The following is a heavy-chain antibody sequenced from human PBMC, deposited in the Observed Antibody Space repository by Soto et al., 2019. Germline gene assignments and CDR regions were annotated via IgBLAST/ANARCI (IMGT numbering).Heavy chain of an antibody. D-gene: IGHD2-8*01. CDR3: ARLRYCTNGVCYRDAFDI. J-gene: IGHJ3*02. CDR2: IYPGDSDT. CDR1: GYSFTSYW. V-gene: IGHV5-51*01. Sequence: GESLKISCKGSGYSFTSYWIGWVRQMPGKGLEWMGIIYPGDSDTRYSPSFQGQVTISADKSISTAYLQWSSLKASDTAMYYCARLRYCTNGVCYRDAFDIWGQGTMVTVSS.